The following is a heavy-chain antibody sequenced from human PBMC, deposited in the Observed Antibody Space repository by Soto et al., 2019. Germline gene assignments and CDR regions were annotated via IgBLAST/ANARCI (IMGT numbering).Heavy chain of an antibody. CDR1: GFTFNSYA. J-gene: IGHJ4*02. CDR3: AKALEQWLVLDY. Sequence: GGSLRLSCAASGFTFNSYAMSWVRQAPGKGLEWVSAISGSGGSTYYADSVKGRFTISRDNSKNTLYLQMNSLRAEDTAVYYCAKALEQWLVLDYWGQGALVTVSS. D-gene: IGHD6-19*01. CDR2: ISGSGGST. V-gene: IGHV3-23*01.